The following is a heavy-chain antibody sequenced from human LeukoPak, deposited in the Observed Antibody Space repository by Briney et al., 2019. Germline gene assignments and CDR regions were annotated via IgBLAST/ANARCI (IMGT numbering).Heavy chain of an antibody. D-gene: IGHD2-2*01. CDR2: INAGNGNT. CDR1: GYTFTSYA. V-gene: IGHV1-3*03. Sequence: ASVKVSCKASGYTFTSYAMHWVRQAPGQRLEWMGWINAGNGNTKYSQEFQGRVTITRDTSASTAYMELSSLRSEDMAVYYCARERCSSTSCYLGGYWFDPWGQGTLVTVSS. J-gene: IGHJ5*02. CDR3: ARERCSSTSCYLGGYWFDP.